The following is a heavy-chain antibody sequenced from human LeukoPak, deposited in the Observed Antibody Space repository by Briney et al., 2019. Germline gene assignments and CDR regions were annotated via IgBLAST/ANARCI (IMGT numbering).Heavy chain of an antibody. D-gene: IGHD2-15*01. V-gene: IGHV1-46*01. Sequence: ASVKVSCKASGYTFTSYYTHWVRQAPGQGLEWMGIINPSGGSTSYAQKFQGRVTMTRDTSTSTVYMELSSLRSEDTAVYYCARSKVGYCSGGSCYAPNWFDPWGQGTLVTVSS. CDR1: GYTFTSYY. CDR3: ARSKVGYCSGGSCYAPNWFDP. J-gene: IGHJ5*02. CDR2: INPSGGST.